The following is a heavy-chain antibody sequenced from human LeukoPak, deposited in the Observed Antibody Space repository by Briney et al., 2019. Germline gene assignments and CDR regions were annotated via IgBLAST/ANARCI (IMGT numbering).Heavy chain of an antibody. J-gene: IGHJ4*02. CDR1: GFRFSSYS. CDR2: MSGDSDII. CDR3: VRGGPIDY. V-gene: IGHV3-48*02. Sequence: PGGSLRLSCAASGFRFSSYSMNWVRQAPGKGLEWVPYMSGDSDIIDYADSVKGRFTISRDNARNSLYLQMNSLRDEDTAVYYCVRGGPIDYWGQGTLVTVSS.